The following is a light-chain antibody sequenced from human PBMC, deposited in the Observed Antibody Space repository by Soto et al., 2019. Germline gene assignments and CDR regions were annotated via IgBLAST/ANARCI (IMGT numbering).Light chain of an antibody. Sequence: QSALTQPASVSGSPGQSITISCTGTSSDVGAYNYVSWYQQHPGKAPKLIIYAVSNRPSGVSDRFSGSKSGNTASLTISGLQAEDEADYYCSSYTSSSTWVFGGGTKVTVL. V-gene: IGLV2-14*01. CDR1: SSDVGAYNY. CDR3: SSYTSSSTWV. J-gene: IGLJ3*02. CDR2: AVS.